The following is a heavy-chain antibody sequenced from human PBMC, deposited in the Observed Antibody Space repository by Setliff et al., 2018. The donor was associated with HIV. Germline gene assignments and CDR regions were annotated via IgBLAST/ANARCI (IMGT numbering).Heavy chain of an antibody. D-gene: IGHD2-21*01. Sequence: SVKVSCKTSGDTFNTYSISWVRQAPGQGLEWMGGIIPMLRATKYAQRFQGRVTITADESTSTAYMELSSLRSEDTAVYYCARVPYDCAYCYFDYWGQGTLVTVSS. CDR2: IIPMLRAT. J-gene: IGHJ4*02. CDR3: ARVPYDCAYCYFDY. V-gene: IGHV1-69*13. CDR1: GDTFNTYS.